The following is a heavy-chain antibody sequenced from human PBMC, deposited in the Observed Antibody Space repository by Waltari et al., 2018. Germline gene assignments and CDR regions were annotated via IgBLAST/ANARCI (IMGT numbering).Heavy chain of an antibody. Sequence: QVQLVESGGGVVQPGMSLRLSCAASGFSLSNFGMHWVRQAPGKGLEGVARAFFDGIKTDYADSVRGRFTISRDNSKNTLYLDINNLRVDDTGIYYCAKDAFGNTYLDHWGQGTVVTVSS. CDR2: AFFDGIKT. J-gene: IGHJ5*02. D-gene: IGHD3-10*01. V-gene: IGHV3-30*18. CDR1: GFSLSNFG. CDR3: AKDAFGNTYLDH.